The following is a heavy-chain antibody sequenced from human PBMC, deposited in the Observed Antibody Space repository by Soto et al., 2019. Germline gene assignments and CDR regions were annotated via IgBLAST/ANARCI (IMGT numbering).Heavy chain of an antibody. CDR1: GGTFSNYA. J-gene: IGHJ6*02. Sequence: SVKVSCKASGGTFSNYAISWVRQAPGQGLEWMGGIIPMFGTTNYVEKFQGRVTITADKSTSIAYMELSSLRSEDTAVYYCARAEGYIVATSYYYYGLDVWGQGTTVTVSS. V-gene: IGHV1-69*06. CDR3: ARAEGYIVATSYYYYGLDV. D-gene: IGHD5-12*01. CDR2: IIPMFGTT.